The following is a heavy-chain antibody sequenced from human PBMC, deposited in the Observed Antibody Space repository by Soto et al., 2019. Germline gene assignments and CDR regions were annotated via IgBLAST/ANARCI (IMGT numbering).Heavy chain of an antibody. CDR2: IYYSGST. J-gene: IGHJ4*02. V-gene: IGHV4-59*01. CDR3: ARDFWQYGMGSSPNYYFDY. CDR1: GGSISSYY. Sequence: PSETLSLTCTVSGGSISSYYWSWIRQPPGKGLEWIGYIYYSGSTNYNPSLKSRVTISVDTSKNQFSLKLSSVTAADTAVYYCARDFWQYGMGSSPNYYFDYWGQGTLVTVSS. D-gene: IGHD6-6*01.